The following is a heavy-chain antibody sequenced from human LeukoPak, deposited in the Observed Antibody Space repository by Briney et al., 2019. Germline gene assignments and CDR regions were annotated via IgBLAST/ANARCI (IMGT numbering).Heavy chain of an antibody. D-gene: IGHD2-2*01. CDR3: ATDCSSVSCFDY. CDR1: GFTFSSYW. V-gene: IGHV3-7*02. J-gene: IGHJ4*02. CDR2: IHLDGSEK. Sequence: GGSLRLSCAASGFTFSSYWMSWVRQAPGKGLVWVANIHLDGSEKYYVDSVKGRFTISRDDAKNSLYLQMNSLRAEDTAVYYCATDCSSVSCFDYWGQGTLVTVSS.